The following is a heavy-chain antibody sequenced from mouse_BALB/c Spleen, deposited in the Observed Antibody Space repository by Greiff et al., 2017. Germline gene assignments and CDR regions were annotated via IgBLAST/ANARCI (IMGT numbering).Heavy chain of an antibody. D-gene: IGHD2-4*01. CDR1: GYTFTSYY. CDR3: ARGDYDGFAY. CDR2: IYPGNVNT. J-gene: IGHJ3*01. V-gene: IGHV1S56*01. Sequence: QVQLKESGPELVKPGASVRISCKASGYTFTSYYIHWVKQRPGQGLEWIGWIYPGNVNTKYNEKFKGKATLTADKSSSTAYMQLSSLTSEDSAVYFCARGDYDGFAYWGQGTLVTVSA.